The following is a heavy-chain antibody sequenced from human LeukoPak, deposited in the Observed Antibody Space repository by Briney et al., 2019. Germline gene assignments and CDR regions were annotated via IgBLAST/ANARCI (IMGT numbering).Heavy chain of an antibody. V-gene: IGHV4-59*01. CDR3: ARPLGNGYSYWYFDL. D-gene: IGHD2-8*01. J-gene: IGHJ2*01. CDR1: GGSISDYY. CDR2: TYYSGST. Sequence: SETLSLTCTVSGGSISDYYWSWIRQPPGKGLEWIGYTYYSGSTYHNPSLKGRVTISIDTPKKQISLKLTSVTAADTAVYYCARPLGNGYSYWYFDLWGRGTLVTVSS.